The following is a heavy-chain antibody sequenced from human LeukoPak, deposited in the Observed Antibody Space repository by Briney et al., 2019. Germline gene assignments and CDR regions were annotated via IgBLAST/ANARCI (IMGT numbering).Heavy chain of an antibody. CDR2: INPNSGGT. J-gene: IGHJ5*02. V-gene: IGHV1-2*02. Sequence: GASVKVSCKASGYTFTGYYMHWVRQAPGQGLEWMGWINPNSGGTNYAQRFQGRVTMTRDTSISTAYMELSRLRSDDTAVYYCALSSSWYSGWFDPWGQGTLVTVSS. CDR3: ALSSSWYSGWFDP. CDR1: GYTFTGYY. D-gene: IGHD6-13*01.